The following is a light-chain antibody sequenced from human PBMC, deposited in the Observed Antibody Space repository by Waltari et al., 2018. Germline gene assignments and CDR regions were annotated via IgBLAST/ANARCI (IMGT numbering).Light chain of an antibody. CDR1: QSVLSSSINNNY. CDR3: QKDYASPGT. Sequence: DFVMTQSPDSLALSLGERATINCKSSQSVLSSSINNNYLAWYQQKTGHPPKLLIYWASTRESGFADRFSGSGSGTYCTLTISSLQDEDVAVYYCQKDYASPGTFGQGTKVEI. CDR2: WAS. V-gene: IGKV4-1*01. J-gene: IGKJ1*01.